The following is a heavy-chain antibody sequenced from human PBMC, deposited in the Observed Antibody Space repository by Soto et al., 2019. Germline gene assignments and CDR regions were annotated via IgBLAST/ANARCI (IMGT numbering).Heavy chain of an antibody. D-gene: IGHD1-26*01. J-gene: IGHJ4*02. CDR3: ARERSGYFDY. V-gene: IGHV1-8*01. CDR2: MNHNSGNT. Sequence: QVQLVQSGAEVKKPGASVKVSCKASGYTFTSYDINWVRQATGQGLEWMGWMNHNSGNTGSAQKLQARVTMTGNTSLSTAYIGLRSLGSEDTAVYYCARERSGYFDYWGQGTLVTVYS. CDR1: GYTFTSYD.